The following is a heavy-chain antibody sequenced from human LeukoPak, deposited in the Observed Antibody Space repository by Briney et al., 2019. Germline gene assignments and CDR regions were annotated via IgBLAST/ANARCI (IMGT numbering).Heavy chain of an antibody. D-gene: IGHD4-23*01. J-gene: IGHJ4*02. CDR3: ATPGGDYGGNSALIY. CDR2: IYHSGST. Sequence: PSETLSLTCTVSGGSISSGGYSWSWIRQPPGKGLEWIGYIYHSGSTYYNPSLKSRVTISVDRSKNQFSLKPSSVTAADTAVYYCATPGGDYGGNSALIYWGQGTLVTVSS. V-gene: IGHV4-30-2*01. CDR1: GGSISSGGYS.